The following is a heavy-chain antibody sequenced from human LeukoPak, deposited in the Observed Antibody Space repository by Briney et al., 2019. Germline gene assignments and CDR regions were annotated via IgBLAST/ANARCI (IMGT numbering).Heavy chain of an antibody. CDR3: ARGYCSSTSCFYYYMGV. V-gene: IGHV1-8*03. CDR1: GYTFTSYD. Sequence: ASVKVSCKASGYTFTSYDINWVRQATGQGLEWMGWMNPNSGNTGYAQKFQGRVTITRNTSISTAYMELSSLRSEDTAVYYCARGYCSSTSCFYYYMGVWGKGTTVTVSS. J-gene: IGHJ6*03. CDR2: MNPNSGNT. D-gene: IGHD2-2*01.